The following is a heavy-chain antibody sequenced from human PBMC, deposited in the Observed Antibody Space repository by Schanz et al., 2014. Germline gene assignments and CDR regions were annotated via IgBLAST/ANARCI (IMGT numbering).Heavy chain of an antibody. D-gene: IGHD2-8*02. CDR1: GGSISSGTYY. V-gene: IGHV4-31*03. J-gene: IGHJ6*02. CDR2: ISYSGST. Sequence: QVQLQESGPGLVKPSQTLSLTCIVSGGSISSGTYYWSWIRQHPGKGLEWIGFISYSGSTYYNPSLKSRVTISVDKSKNQFSLKVRSVTAADTAVYYCARDSLRGATGGYGMDVWGQGTTVTVSS. CDR3: ARDSLRGATGGYGMDV.